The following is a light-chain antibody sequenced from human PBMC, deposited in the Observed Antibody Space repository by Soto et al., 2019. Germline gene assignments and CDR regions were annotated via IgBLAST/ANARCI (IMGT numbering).Light chain of an antibody. J-gene: IGKJ5*01. CDR3: QQYNNWPLA. CDR1: QSLRSN. Sequence: EILLTQSPGTLSLSPGERVTLSCRASQSLRSNLAWYQQKTGQAPRLLMYGASTMATDIPARLSGSGYGTELTLTISSMQYEDFAVYLCQQYNNWPLAFGHGTRLEIK. V-gene: IGKV3-15*01. CDR2: GAS.